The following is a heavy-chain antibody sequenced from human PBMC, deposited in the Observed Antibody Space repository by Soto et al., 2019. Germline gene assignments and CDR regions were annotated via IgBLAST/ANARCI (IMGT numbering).Heavy chain of an antibody. CDR3: ARRRYGDY. CDR1: GYTFTTYG. V-gene: IGHV1-18*01. J-gene: IGHJ4*02. D-gene: IGHD1-1*01. Sequence: QVHLVQSGAEVKKPGASVKVSCKGSGYTFTTYGITWVRQAPGQGLEWRGWISAHNGNTNYAQKLQGRVTVTRDTSTSTAYMELRSLRSDDTAVSYCARRRYGDYWGQGALVTVSS. CDR2: ISAHNGNT.